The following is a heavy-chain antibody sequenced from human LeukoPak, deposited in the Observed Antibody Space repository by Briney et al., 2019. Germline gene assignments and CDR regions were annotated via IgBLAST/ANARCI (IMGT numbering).Heavy chain of an antibody. CDR3: TRHKCSSAICQMRYAFDI. J-gene: IGHJ3*02. D-gene: IGHD2-2*01. CDR1: GGSFSGYY. CDR2: INHSGST. V-gene: IGHV4-34*01. Sequence: SETLSLTCAVYGGSFSGYYWSWIRQPPGRGLEWIGEINHSGSTNYNPSLKSRVTISVDTSKNQFSLKLSSVTAADTAVYYCTRHKCSSAICQMRYAFDIWGQGTMVTVSS.